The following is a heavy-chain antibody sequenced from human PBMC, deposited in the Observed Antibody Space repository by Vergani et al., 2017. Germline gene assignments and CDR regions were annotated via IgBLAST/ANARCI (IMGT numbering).Heavy chain of an antibody. CDR2: IYWNDDK. CDR3: ARREYSSSSGGFDY. D-gene: IGHD6-6*01. V-gene: IGHV2-5*01. Sequence: QITLKESGPTLVKPTQTLTLTCTFSGFSLSTSGVGVGWIRQPPGKALEWLALIYWNDDKRYSPSLKSRLTITKDTSKNQVVLTMTNMDPVDTATYYCARREYSSSSGGFDYWGQGTLVTVSS. CDR1: GFSLSTSGVG. J-gene: IGHJ4*02.